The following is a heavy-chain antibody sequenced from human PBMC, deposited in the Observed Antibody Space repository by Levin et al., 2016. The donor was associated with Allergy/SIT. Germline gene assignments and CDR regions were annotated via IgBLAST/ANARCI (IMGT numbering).Heavy chain of an antibody. CDR2: IYYSGST. CDR1: GGSISSYY. V-gene: IGHV4-59*01. J-gene: IGHJ6*02. CDR3: ARILNYYYGMDV. Sequence: SETLSLTCTVSGGSISSYYWSWIRQPPGKGLEWIGYIYYSGSTNYNPSLKSRVTISVDTSKNQFSLKLSSVTAADTAVYYCARILNYYYGMDVWGQGTTVTVSS.